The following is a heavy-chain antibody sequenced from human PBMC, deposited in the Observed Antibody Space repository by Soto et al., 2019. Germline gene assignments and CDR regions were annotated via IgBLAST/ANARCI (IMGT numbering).Heavy chain of an antibody. Sequence: GGSLRLSCAASGFTFDDYAMHWVRQAPGKGLEWVSVISWNSGNVGYADSVKGRVTISRDNAKNSLYLQMNSLRPEDTALYYCAKETGNWNDGTSYYFDYWGQGTLVTVSS. D-gene: IGHD1-1*01. CDR3: AKETGNWNDGTSYYFDY. J-gene: IGHJ4*02. V-gene: IGHV3-9*01. CDR1: GFTFDDYA. CDR2: ISWNSGNV.